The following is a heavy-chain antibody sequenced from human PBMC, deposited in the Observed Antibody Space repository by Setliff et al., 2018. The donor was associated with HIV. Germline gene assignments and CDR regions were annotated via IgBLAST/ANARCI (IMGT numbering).Heavy chain of an antibody. Sequence: PGGSLRLSCAASGFTFYSSAMSWVRQSPGQGLEWISSIPASGESTYYSDSVKGRFTISRDNSKNTLYLQMNSLRDEDTAIYYCASRYNSPSRPFDFWGQGTLVTVSS. CDR1: GFTFYSSA. J-gene: IGHJ4*02. CDR2: IPASGEST. CDR3: ASRYNSPSRPFDF. D-gene: IGHD3-9*01. V-gene: IGHV3-23*01.